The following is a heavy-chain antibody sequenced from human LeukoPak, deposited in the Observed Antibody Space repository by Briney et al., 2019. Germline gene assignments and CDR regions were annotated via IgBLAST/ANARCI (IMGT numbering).Heavy chain of an antibody. J-gene: IGHJ4*02. CDR2: ISSGGST. CDR1: GITVSSNY. CDR3: ARDTPPDY. Sequence: GGSLRLSCAASGITVSSNYMSWVRQAPGKGLEGVSVISSGGSTSYADSVKGRFTISRDNSKNTLYLQMNSLRAEDTAVYYCARDTPPDYWGQGTLVTVSS. V-gene: IGHV3-53*01.